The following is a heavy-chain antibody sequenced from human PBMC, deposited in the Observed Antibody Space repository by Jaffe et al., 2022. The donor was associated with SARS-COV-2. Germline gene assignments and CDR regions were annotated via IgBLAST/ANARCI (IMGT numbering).Heavy chain of an antibody. CDR2: IFYSGST. J-gene: IGHJ6*03. CDR3: ARAGVYYDVSTGYSPTYLDV. Sequence: QVQLQESGPGLVKPSETLSLTCAVSGGSISPYYWTWIRQPPGKGLEWIGYIFYSGSTDYNPSLKNRVTISVDTSRNQFSLKLTSVTAADTAVYYCARAGVYYDVSTGYSPTYLDVWGKGTTVTVSS. CDR1: GGSISPYY. V-gene: IGHV4-59*01. D-gene: IGHD3-9*01.